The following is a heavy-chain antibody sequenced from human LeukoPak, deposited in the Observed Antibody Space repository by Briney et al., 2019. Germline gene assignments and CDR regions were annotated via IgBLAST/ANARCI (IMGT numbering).Heavy chain of an antibody. J-gene: IGHJ4*02. CDR2: IYHSGST. V-gene: IGHV4-38-2*02. CDR3: ARFAEGIRVDY. D-gene: IGHD1-14*01. Sequence: SETLSLTCTVSGYSISSGYYWGWIRQPPGKGLEWIGSIYHSGSTYYNPSLKSRVTISVDTSKNQFSLKLSSVTAADTAVYYCARFAEGIRVDYWGQGTLVTVSS. CDR1: GYSISSGYY.